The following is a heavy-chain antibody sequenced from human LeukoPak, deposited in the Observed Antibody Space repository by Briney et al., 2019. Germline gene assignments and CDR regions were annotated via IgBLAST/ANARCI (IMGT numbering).Heavy chain of an antibody. Sequence: ASVKVSCKASGGTFSSYAISWVRQAPGQGLEWMGGIIPIFGTANYAQKFQGRVTITADKSTSTAYMELSSLGSEDTAVYYCATDDCSGGIQGCAFGYWGQGTLVTVSS. CDR2: IIPIFGTA. CDR1: GGTFSSYA. CDR3: ATDDCSGGIQGCAFGY. D-gene: IGHD2-15*01. V-gene: IGHV1-69*06. J-gene: IGHJ4*02.